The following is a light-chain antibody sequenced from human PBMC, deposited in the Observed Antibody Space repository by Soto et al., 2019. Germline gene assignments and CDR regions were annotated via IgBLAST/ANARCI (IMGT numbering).Light chain of an antibody. Sequence: DIQMTQSPSTLSASVGDRVTITCRASQSISSWFAWYQQKPGKAPKLLIYKASSLESGVPSRFSGSGSGTEFTLTISSLQPDDFATYYCQQYNSYSRTFGQGTNVELK. CDR1: QSISSW. CDR3: QQYNSYSRT. CDR2: KAS. V-gene: IGKV1-5*03. J-gene: IGKJ1*01.